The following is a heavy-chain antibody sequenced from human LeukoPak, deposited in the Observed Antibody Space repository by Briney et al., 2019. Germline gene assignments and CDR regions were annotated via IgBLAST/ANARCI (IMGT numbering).Heavy chain of an antibody. V-gene: IGHV3-30*02. CDR2: IRYDGSNK. J-gene: IGHJ4*02. CDR1: GFTFSSYG. CDR3: AKKRSDVDTAMLPDY. D-gene: IGHD5-18*01. Sequence: PGGSLRLSCAASGFTFSSYGMHWVRQAPGKGLEWVAFIRYDGSNKYYADSVKGRFTISRDNSKNTLYLQMSSLRAEDTAVYYCAKKRSDVDTAMLPDYWGQGTLVTVSS.